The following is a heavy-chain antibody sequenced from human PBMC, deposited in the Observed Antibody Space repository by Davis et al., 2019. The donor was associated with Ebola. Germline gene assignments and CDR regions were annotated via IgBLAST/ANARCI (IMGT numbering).Heavy chain of an antibody. D-gene: IGHD2-21*02. CDR3: AKDLSRGDYYYYYGMDV. J-gene: IGHJ6*02. CDR1: GFTFDDYA. CDR2: ISWNSGSI. V-gene: IGHV3-9*03. Sequence: SLKISCAASGFTFDDYAMHWVRQAPGKGLEWVSGISWNSGSIGYADSVKGRFTISRDNAKNSLYLQMNSLRAEDMALYYCAKDLSRGDYYYYYGMDVWGQGTTVTVSS.